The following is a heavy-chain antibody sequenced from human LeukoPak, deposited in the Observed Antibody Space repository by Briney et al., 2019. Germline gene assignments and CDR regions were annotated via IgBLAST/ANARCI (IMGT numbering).Heavy chain of an antibody. D-gene: IGHD6-13*01. CDR2: IRYDEINK. J-gene: IGHJ6*03. CDR3: AKDFAAGPRRAYYYHYYYMDV. V-gene: IGHV3-30*02. Sequence: QSGGSLRLSCAASGFTFSSYGMHWVRQAPGKGLEWVAFIRYDEINKYYTDSVKGRFTISRDNSKNTLYLQMNSLRPEDTSVYYCAKDFAAGPRRAYYYHYYYMDVWGKGTTVTVSS. CDR1: GFTFSSYG.